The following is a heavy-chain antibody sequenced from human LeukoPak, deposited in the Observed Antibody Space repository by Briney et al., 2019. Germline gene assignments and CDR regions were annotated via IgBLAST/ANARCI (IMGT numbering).Heavy chain of an antibody. J-gene: IGHJ4*02. CDR3: ARDRSLYGNFDY. D-gene: IGHD3-16*01. Sequence: ASVKVSCKASGYTFTSYYMHWVRQAPGQGLEWMGIINPSNNNTNHAQKFQGRVTLTRDTSTSTVYMELSSLRSEDTAVYYCARDRSLYGNFDYWGQGTLVTVSS. CDR2: INPSNNNT. CDR1: GYTFTSYY. V-gene: IGHV1-46*01.